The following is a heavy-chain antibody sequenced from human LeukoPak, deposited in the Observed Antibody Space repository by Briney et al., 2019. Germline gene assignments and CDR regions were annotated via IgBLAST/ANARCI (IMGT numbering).Heavy chain of an antibody. J-gene: IGHJ4*02. D-gene: IGHD3-3*01. CDR3: AKAPFFGVVMRNAHFDY. CDR1: GGTFSSYA. Sequence: SVKVSCKASGGTFSSYAISWVRQAPGQGLEWMGRIIPILGIANYAQKFQGRVTITADKSTSTAYMELSSLRSEDTAVYYCAKAPFFGVVMRNAHFDYWGQGTLVTVSS. CDR2: IIPILGIA. V-gene: IGHV1-69*04.